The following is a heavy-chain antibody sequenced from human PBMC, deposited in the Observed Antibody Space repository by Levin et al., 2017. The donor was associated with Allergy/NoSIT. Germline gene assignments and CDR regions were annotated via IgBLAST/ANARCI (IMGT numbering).Heavy chain of an antibody. Sequence: GESLKISCKGSGYSFTNYWIGWVRQMPGKGLEWMGIIYPGDSNTRYSPSFQVQVTISVDKSISIAYLQWSSLKASDTAMYYCARGERRGEFYYYGLDVWGQGTTVTVSS. V-gene: IGHV5-51*01. CDR2: IYPGDSNT. J-gene: IGHJ6*02. D-gene: IGHD3-16*01. CDR1: GYSFTNYW. CDR3: ARGERRGEFYYYGLDV.